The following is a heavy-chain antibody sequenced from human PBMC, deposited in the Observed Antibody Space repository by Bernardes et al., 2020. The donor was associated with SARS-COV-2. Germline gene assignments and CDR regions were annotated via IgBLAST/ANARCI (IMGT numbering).Heavy chain of an antibody. CDR3: ARAYYDSGSYDTLDI. J-gene: IGHJ3*02. D-gene: IGHD3-10*01. CDR1: GFTVSSNY. Sequence: GALRLSCAASGFTVSSNYMSWVRQAPGKGLEWLLVIYSGGYTYYADSVKGRFTISRDNSKNTLFLQMDSLRPEDTAVYYCARAYYDSGSYDTLDIWGQGTMVTVSS. CDR2: IYSGGYT. V-gene: IGHV3-66*01.